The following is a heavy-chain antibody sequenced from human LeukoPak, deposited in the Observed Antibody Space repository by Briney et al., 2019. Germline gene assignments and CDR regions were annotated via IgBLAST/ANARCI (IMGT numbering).Heavy chain of an antibody. D-gene: IGHD1/OR15-1a*01. CDR1: GYTFNSHG. Sequence: ASVKVSCKASGYTFNSHGISWVRQAPGQGLEWMGIINPSGGSTSYAQKFQGRVTMTRDTSTSTVYMELSSLRSEDTAVYYCARDGTIKLYYYYYYMDVWGKGTTVTVSS. CDR3: ARDGTIKLYYYYYYMDV. CDR2: INPSGGST. V-gene: IGHV1-46*02. J-gene: IGHJ6*03.